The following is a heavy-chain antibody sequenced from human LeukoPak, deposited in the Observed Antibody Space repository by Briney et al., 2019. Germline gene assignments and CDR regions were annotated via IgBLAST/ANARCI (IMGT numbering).Heavy chain of an antibody. Sequence: PGGSLRLSCAASGFTFSTYWMHWVRQAPGKGLEWVANIKDDGSDKNYLDSVKGRFTTSRDNAKNSLYLQMNSLRAEDTALYYCAKDSRGSGSRYYGMDVWGQGTTVTVSS. D-gene: IGHD3-10*01. CDR3: AKDSRGSGSRYYGMDV. CDR2: IKDDGSDK. J-gene: IGHJ6*02. CDR1: GFTFSTYW. V-gene: IGHV3-7*03.